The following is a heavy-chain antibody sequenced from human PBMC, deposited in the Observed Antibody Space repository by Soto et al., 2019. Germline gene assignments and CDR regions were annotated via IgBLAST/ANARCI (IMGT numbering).Heavy chain of an antibody. J-gene: IGHJ4*02. V-gene: IGHV1-3*01. D-gene: IGHD1-1*01. Sequence: QVQLVQSGADVKRPGASVKVSCKASGYIFTSLAMHWVRQALGQRLEWMGWINPGNGNTKYSQSFQGRDTTTRDTSESTAYMELSSLRSEDTAVYFCARDLDAYNSTGYWGQGTLVTVSS. CDR2: INPGNGNT. CDR1: GYIFTSLA. CDR3: ARDLDAYNSTGY.